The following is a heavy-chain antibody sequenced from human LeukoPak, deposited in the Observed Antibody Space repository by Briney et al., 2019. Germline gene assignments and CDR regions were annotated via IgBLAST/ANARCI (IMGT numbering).Heavy chain of an antibody. Sequence: GGSLRLSCAASGFTFSSYWMHWVRQAPGKGLVWVSHIKSDGSSTNYADSVKGRFTISRDNAKNTLYLQMDSLGAEDTAVYYCATTGTDYYFDYWGQGTLVTVSS. CDR2: IKSDGSST. D-gene: IGHD3/OR15-3a*01. CDR3: ATTGTDYYFDY. J-gene: IGHJ4*02. CDR1: GFTFSSYW. V-gene: IGHV3-74*01.